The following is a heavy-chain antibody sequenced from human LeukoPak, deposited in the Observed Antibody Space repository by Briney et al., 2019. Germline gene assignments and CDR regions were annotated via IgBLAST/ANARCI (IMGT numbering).Heavy chain of an antibody. J-gene: IGHJ6*02. D-gene: IGHD3-9*01. V-gene: IGHV3-23*01. CDR1: GFTFRKYA. Sequence: GGSLRLSCAASGFTFRKYAMSWVRQAPGKGLEWVSANTGSGASTYYADSVKGRFTISRDNAKNTLFLQMNTLRVEDTAVYYCTRDLMDYDVSTGLHHYYMDVWGQGTTVTVSS. CDR2: NTGSGAST. CDR3: TRDLMDYDVSTGLHHYYMDV.